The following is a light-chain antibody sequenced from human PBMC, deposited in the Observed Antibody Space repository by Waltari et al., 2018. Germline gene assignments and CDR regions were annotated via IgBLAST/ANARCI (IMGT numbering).Light chain of an antibody. CDR1: SSDVGGYDL. Sequence: QSALTQPPSASGSPGQSVTISCTGTSSDVGGYDLVSWYQQHPGKAPKLMISEVTKRPPGVPERFSGSKSGNTASLTVSGLQAEDEADYYCSSYAGSKNLVFGGGTKLTVL. V-gene: IGLV2-8*01. J-gene: IGLJ2*01. CDR2: EVT. CDR3: SSYAGSKNLV.